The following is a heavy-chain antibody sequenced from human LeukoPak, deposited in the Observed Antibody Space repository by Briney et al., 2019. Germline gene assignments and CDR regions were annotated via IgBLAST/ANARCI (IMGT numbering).Heavy chain of an antibody. D-gene: IGHD3-22*01. V-gene: IGHV4-59*01. CDR3: ARTDDSSGYYYYFDY. CDR2: IYYGGST. CDR1: GGSISSYY. Sequence: SETLSLTCTVSGGSISSYYWSWIRQPPGKGLEWIGYIYYGGSTNYNPSLRSRLTISVDTSKNQFSLNQSSVTAADTAVYYCARTDDSSGYYYYFDYWGQGTLVTVSS. J-gene: IGHJ4*02.